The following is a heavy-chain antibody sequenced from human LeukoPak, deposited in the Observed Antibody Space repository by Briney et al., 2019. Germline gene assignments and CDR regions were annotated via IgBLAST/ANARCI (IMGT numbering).Heavy chain of an antibody. CDR3: AKEGRDGYNFFGYYYYYGMDV. J-gene: IGHJ6*02. CDR1: GFTFSSYA. CDR2: ISGSGGST. Sequence: GGSLRLSCAASGFTFSSYAMSWVRQAPGKGLEWVSAISGSGGSTYYADSVKGRFTISRDNSKNTLYLQTNSLRAEDTAVYYCAKEGRDGYNFFGYYYYYGMDVWGQGTTVTVSS. D-gene: IGHD5-24*01. V-gene: IGHV3-23*01.